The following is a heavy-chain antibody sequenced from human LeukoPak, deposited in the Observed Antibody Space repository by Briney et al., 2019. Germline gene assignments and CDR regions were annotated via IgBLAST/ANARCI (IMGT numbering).Heavy chain of an antibody. CDR3: ARGAKYSYYYYMDV. CDR1: GGSISSYY. CDR2: IYTSGST. D-gene: IGHD5-18*01. V-gene: IGHV4-4*07. J-gene: IGHJ6*03. Sequence: SETLSLTCTVSGGSISSYYWSWIRQPAGKGLEWIGRIYTSGSTNYNPSLKSRVTMSVDTPKNQFSLKLSSVTAADTAVYYCARGAKYSYYYYMDVWGKGTTVTVSS.